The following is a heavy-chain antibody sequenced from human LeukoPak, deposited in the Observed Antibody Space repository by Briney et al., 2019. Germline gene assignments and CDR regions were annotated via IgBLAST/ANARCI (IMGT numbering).Heavy chain of an antibody. CDR2: ISSSGSTI. V-gene: IGHV3-48*03. J-gene: IGHJ6*03. Sequence: GGSLRLSCAASGFTFSSYEMNWVRQAPGKGLEWFSYISSSGSTIYYADSVKGRFTVSRDNAKNSLYLQMNSLRAEDTAVYYCARGPIVVVITSYYMDVWGKGTTVTISS. CDR3: ARGPIVVVITSYYMDV. D-gene: IGHD3-22*01. CDR1: GFTFSSYE.